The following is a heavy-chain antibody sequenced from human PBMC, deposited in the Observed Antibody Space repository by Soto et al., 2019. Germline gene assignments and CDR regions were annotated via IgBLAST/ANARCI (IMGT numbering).Heavy chain of an antibody. CDR1: GFTIGYYA. V-gene: IGHV3-9*01. CDR2: ISWDSNSI. Sequence: PGGSLRLSCAASGFTIGYYALHWVRQAPGKGLEWVSVISWDSNSIGYADSLKGRFTISRDNAKNSLYLQIHSLRAEDTAFYYCSRDIEEIPLLFDALDIWGQGPMVTVSS. CDR3: SRDIEEIPLLFDALDI. J-gene: IGHJ3*02. D-gene: IGHD2-21*01.